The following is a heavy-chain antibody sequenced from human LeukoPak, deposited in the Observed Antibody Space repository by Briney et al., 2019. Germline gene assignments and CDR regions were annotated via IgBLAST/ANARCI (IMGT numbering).Heavy chain of an antibody. D-gene: IGHD3-16*01. J-gene: IGHJ4*02. V-gene: IGHV3-66*01. CDR1: GFTVSSNH. Sequence: GGSLRLSCAASGFTVSSNHMTWVRQAPGKGLEWISVIFGGGSTYYADSVKGRFTISRDNSKNTLFLQMNSLRVEDTAVYYCARGPGGYDNWGQGTLVTVFS. CDR3: ARGPGGYDN. CDR2: IFGGGST.